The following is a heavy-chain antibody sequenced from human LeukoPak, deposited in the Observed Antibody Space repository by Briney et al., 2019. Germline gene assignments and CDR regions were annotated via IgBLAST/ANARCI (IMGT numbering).Heavy chain of an antibody. CDR3: ARVQGMGGYYLIDY. J-gene: IGHJ4*02. D-gene: IGHD3-22*01. CDR1: GGSISSSSYY. CDR2: IYYSGST. V-gene: IGHV4-39*01. Sequence: SETLSLTCTVSGGSISSSSYYWGWIRQPPGKGLEWIGSIYYSGSTYYNPSLKSRVTISVDTSKNQFSLKLSSVTAADTAVYYCARVQGMGGYYLIDYWGQGTLVTVSS.